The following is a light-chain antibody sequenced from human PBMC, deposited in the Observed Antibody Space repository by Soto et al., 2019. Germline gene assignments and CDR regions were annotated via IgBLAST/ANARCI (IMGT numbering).Light chain of an antibody. Sequence: SSELTQPPSVSVSPGQTARITCSGDALPKQYAYWYQQKPGQAPVLVIYKDSERPSGIPERFSGSSSGTTVTLTISGVQAEDEADYYCQSADSSGTYRVFGGGTKLTVL. CDR1: ALPKQY. CDR3: QSADSSGTYRV. V-gene: IGLV3-25*03. CDR2: KDS. J-gene: IGLJ2*01.